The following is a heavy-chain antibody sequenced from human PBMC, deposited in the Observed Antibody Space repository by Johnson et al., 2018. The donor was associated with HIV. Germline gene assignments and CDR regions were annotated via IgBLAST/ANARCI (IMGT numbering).Heavy chain of an antibody. CDR1: GFTFSSYA. Sequence: VQLVESGGGVVQPGRSMRLSCAASGFTFSSYALHWVRQAPGKGLEWVAVISYDGTKDVYGDAVKGRFTISRDNSKNTLYLQMNSLIPEDTAVYFCAREKGKITIRDGFDIWGQGTMGTVSS. V-gene: IGHV3-30*04. CDR3: AREKGKITIRDGFDI. D-gene: IGHD5-24*01. J-gene: IGHJ3*02. CDR2: ISYDGTKD.